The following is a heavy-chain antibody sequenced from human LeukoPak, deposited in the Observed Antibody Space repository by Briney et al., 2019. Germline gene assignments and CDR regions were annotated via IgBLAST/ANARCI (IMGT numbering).Heavy chain of an antibody. CDR2: ISGSGGST. J-gene: IGHJ6*03. D-gene: IGHD2-21*02. Sequence: GGSLRLSCAASGFTFSSYAMSWVRQAPGKGLEWVSAISGSGGSTYYADSVKGRFTISRDNSKNTLYLQMNSLRAEDTAVYYCAKDREAYCGGDCYYYYYMDVWGKGTAVTVSS. CDR1: GFTFSSYA. V-gene: IGHV3-23*01. CDR3: AKDREAYCGGDCYYYYYMDV.